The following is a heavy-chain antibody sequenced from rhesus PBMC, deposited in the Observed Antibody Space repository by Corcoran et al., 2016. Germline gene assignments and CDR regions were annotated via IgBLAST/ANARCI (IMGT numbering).Heavy chain of an antibody. CDR3: LRGPYTSPFDY. V-gene: IGHV4-80*01. CDR1: GASFSIYW. Sequence: QVQLQESGPGLVKPSETLSLTCAVSGASFSIYWWTCIRKPPGKGLGWIGEISGNSVSANYNPSLKRRVTMSTDASKNQFSLRLTSVTAADTAVYYCLRGPYTSPFDYWGQGVLVTVSS. D-gene: IGHD6-13*01. J-gene: IGHJ4*01. CDR2: ISGNSVSA.